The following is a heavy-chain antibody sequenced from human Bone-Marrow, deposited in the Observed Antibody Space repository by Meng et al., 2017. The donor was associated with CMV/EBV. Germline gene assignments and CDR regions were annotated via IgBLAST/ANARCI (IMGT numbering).Heavy chain of an antibody. D-gene: IGHD2-15*01. CDR3: ASVSDCSGGTCSTGHFDD. CDR2: ITSSGRTT. V-gene: IGHV3-11*01. CDR1: GFTFSDYY. J-gene: IGHJ4*02. Sequence: QAQLVESGGGLVKPGGSLRLSCEASGFTFSDYYMSWSRQAPGKGPEWLSHITSSGRTTHYADSVKGRFTISRDNAKNSVYLEMNSLRAEDTAVYYCASVSDCSGGTCSTGHFDDWGQGTLVTVSS.